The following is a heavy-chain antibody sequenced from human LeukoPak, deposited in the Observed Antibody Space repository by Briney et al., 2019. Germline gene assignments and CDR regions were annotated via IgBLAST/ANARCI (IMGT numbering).Heavy chain of an antibody. Sequence: ASVKVSCKASGYTFTGYYMHWVRQAPGQGLEWMGWINPNSGGTNYAQKFQGRVTMTRDTSTSTAYMELSRLRSDDTAVYYCAREHVGSYQYYYDSSWDYWGQGTLVTVSS. CDR3: AREHVGSYQYYYDSSWDY. D-gene: IGHD3-22*01. J-gene: IGHJ4*02. CDR2: INPNSGGT. CDR1: GYTFTGYY. V-gene: IGHV1-2*02.